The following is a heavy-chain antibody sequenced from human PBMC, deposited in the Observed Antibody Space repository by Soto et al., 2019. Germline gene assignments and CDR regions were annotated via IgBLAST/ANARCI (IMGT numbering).Heavy chain of an antibody. CDR1: GFTFSSYA. Sequence: QVQLEESGGGVVQPGGSLRLSCAASGFTFSSYAMHWVRQAPGKGLEWVAVISYDGSNKYYADSVKGRFTISRDNSKNTLYLQMNSLRAEDTAVYYCARSSGGMDVWGQGTTVTVS. V-gene: IGHV3-30-3*01. CDR2: ISYDGSNK. J-gene: IGHJ6*02. CDR3: ARSSGGMDV.